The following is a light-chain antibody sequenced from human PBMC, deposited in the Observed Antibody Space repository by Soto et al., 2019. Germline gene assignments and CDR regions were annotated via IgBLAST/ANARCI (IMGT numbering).Light chain of an antibody. J-gene: IGKJ4*01. Sequence: EIVMTQSPASLSVSPGERVTLSCRASQSVSSNLAWYQQNPGQAPRLLIYGASTRATGIPDRFSGSGSGTEFTLTIASLQPEDFAIYYCQQYNSWPLLTFGGGTKVEIK. V-gene: IGKV3-15*01. CDR3: QQYNSWPLLT. CDR2: GAS. CDR1: QSVSSN.